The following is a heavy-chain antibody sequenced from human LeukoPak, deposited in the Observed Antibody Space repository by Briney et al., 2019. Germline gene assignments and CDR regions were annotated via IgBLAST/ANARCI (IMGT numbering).Heavy chain of an antibody. CDR3: ARDLEHGGNSIWYFDL. CDR1: GGSISSYY. CDR2: VYYRGTT. V-gene: IGHV4-59*01. Sequence: SDTLSLTCTISGGSISSYYWSWIRQPPGKGLEWIGYVYYRGTTNYNPSLKSRVTISVDTSKNQFSLKLSSVTAADTAVYYCARDLEHGGNSIWYFDLWGRGTLVTVSS. J-gene: IGHJ2*01. D-gene: IGHD4-23*01.